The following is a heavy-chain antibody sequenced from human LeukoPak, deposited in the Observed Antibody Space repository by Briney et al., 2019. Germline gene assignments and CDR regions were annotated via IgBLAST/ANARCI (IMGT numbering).Heavy chain of an antibody. CDR1: GGSISSSSYY. Sequence: SETLSLTCTVSGGSISSSSYYWGWIRQPPGKGLEWIGSIYYSGSTYYNPSLKSRVTISVDTSKNQFSLKLSSVTAADTAVYYCARSPDILTGSLFDYWGQGTLVTVSS. D-gene: IGHD3-9*01. J-gene: IGHJ4*02. V-gene: IGHV4-39*07. CDR2: IYYSGST. CDR3: ARSPDILTGSLFDY.